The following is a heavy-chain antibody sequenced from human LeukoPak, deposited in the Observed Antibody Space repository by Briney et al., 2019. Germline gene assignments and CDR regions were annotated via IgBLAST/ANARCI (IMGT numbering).Heavy chain of an antibody. CDR1: GFTFSNYA. CDR2: ISYDDTNK. J-gene: IGHJ6*03. V-gene: IGHV3-30*04. Sequence: GGSLRLSRAASGFTFSNYALHWVRQAPGKGLEWVAVISYDDTNKYYVDSVKGRFTISRDNSKNTLYLQMNSLRAEDTAVYYCAKRVGATRYYYMDVWGKGTTVTISS. D-gene: IGHD1-26*01. CDR3: AKRVGATRYYYMDV.